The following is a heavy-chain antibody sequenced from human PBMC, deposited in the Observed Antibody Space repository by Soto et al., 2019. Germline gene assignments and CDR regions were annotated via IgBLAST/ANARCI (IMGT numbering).Heavy chain of an antibody. CDR2: INPSGGST. CDR1: GYSFTSYY. Sequence: ASVKVSCKTSGYSFTSYYMHWVRQAPGQGLEWMGIINPSGGSTSYAQKFQGRVTMTRDTSASTAYMELSSLRSEDTAVYFCAREKGAAGTFDYWGQGTMVTVSS. D-gene: IGHD6-13*01. V-gene: IGHV1-46*01. CDR3: AREKGAAGTFDY. J-gene: IGHJ4*02.